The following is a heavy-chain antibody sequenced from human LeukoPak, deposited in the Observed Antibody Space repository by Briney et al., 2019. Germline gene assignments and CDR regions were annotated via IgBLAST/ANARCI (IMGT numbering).Heavy chain of an antibody. CDR3: ARGDSSSWYVINYFDH. J-gene: IGHJ4*02. CDR2: ISDSGGST. CDR1: GFTFSSYA. Sequence: GGSLRLSCAASGFTFSSYAVSWVRQAPGKGLAWVSAISDSGGSTQYADSVKGRFIISRDTSKNTVYLQMNSLRVEDTAVYYCARGDSSSWYVINYFDHWGQGTLVTVSS. V-gene: IGHV3-23*01. D-gene: IGHD6-13*01.